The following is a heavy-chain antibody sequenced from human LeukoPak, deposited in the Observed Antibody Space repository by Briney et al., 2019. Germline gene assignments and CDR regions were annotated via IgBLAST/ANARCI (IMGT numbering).Heavy chain of an antibody. CDR3: ARVGGYGSGSYEAFDI. CDR2: IYYSGST. D-gene: IGHD3-10*01. J-gene: IGHJ3*02. Sequence: SETLSLTCTVSGYSISSHYWSWIRQPPGTGLEWIGYIYYSGSTNYNPSLKSRVTISIDTSKNQFSLRLSSVTAADTAVYSCARVGGYGSGSYEAFDIWGQGTMVTVSS. V-gene: IGHV4-59*11. CDR1: GYSISSHY.